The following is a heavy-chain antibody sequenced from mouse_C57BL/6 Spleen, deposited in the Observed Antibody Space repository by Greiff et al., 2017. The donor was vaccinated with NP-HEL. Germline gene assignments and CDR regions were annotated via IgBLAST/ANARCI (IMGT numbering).Heavy chain of an antibody. CDR2: IYPGDGDT. J-gene: IGHJ4*01. CDR3: ARDQTASRFYYAMDY. D-gene: IGHD3-2*01. Sequence: VKLMESGPELVKPGASVKISCKASGYAFSSSWMNWVKQRPGKGLEWIGRIYPGDGDTNYNGKFKGKATLTADKSSSTAYMQLSSLTSEDSAVYFCARDQTASRFYYAMDYWGQGTSVTVSS. V-gene: IGHV1-82*01. CDR1: GYAFSSSW.